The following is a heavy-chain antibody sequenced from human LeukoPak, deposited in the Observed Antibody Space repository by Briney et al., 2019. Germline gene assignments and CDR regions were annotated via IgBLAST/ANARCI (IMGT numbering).Heavy chain of an antibody. Sequence: SETLSLTCAVSGGSISSSNWWSWVRQPPGKGLEWIGEINHSGSTNYNPSLKSRVTISVDTSKNQFSLKLSSVTAADTAVYYCARGRRYSSSSYPHYYYYYGMDVWGQGTTVTVSS. V-gene: IGHV4-4*02. CDR3: ARGRRYSSSSYPHYYYYYGMDV. J-gene: IGHJ6*02. D-gene: IGHD6-6*01. CDR2: INHSGST. CDR1: GGSISSSNW.